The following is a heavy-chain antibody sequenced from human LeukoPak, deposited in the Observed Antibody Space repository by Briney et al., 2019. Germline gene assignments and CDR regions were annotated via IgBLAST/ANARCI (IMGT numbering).Heavy chain of an antibody. CDR2: ISGSGGST. D-gene: IGHD2-15*01. V-gene: IGHV3-23*01. J-gene: IGHJ6*02. CDR1: GFTFSSYA. Sequence: GGSLRLSCEASGFTFSSYAMSWVRQAPGKGLEWVSAISGSGGSTYYADSVKGRFTISRDNSKNTLYLQMNSLRAEDTAVYYCAKFLVHCIGMDVWGQGTTVTVSS. CDR3: AKFLVHCIGMDV.